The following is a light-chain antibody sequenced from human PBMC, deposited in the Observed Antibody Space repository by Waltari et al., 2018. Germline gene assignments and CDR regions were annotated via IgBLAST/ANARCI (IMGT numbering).Light chain of an antibody. CDR2: AAT. J-gene: IGKJ1*01. Sequence: DIQMNQFPSYFSASVGDRVTITFQASQDISNYLAWYQQKPGKAPELLIYAATTLQSGVSSRFSGSGSGTEFTLTINSLQPKDFATYYCQQHNSYPRTFGQGTKVEVK. CDR3: QQHNSYPRT. CDR1: QDISNY. V-gene: IGKV1-9*01.